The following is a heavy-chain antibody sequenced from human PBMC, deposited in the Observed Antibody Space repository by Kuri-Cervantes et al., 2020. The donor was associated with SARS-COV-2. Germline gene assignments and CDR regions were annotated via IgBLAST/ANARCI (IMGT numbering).Heavy chain of an antibody. CDR2: INPNSGGT. V-gene: IGHV1-2*04. CDR3: ARGARITILGVLIGGRENPFFDP. Sequence: ASVKVSCKASGYTFTGYYIHRVRQAPGERLEWMGWINPNSGGTKYAQKFEGWVTLTRDTSIATAYMEVSRLRSDDTAVYYCARGARITILGVLIGGRENPFFDPWGQGTQVTVSS. D-gene: IGHD3-3*01. J-gene: IGHJ5*02. CDR1: GYTFTGYY.